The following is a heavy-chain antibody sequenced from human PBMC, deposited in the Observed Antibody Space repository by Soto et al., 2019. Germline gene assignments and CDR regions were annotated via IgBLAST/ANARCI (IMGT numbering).Heavy chain of an antibody. J-gene: IGHJ4*01. CDR2: ISAHNGNT. CDR3: ARGRYGDY. CDR1: GYAFTTYG. V-gene: IGHV1-18*01. D-gene: IGHD1-1*01. Sequence: QVHLVQSGAEVKKPGASVKVSCQGSGYAFTTYGITWVRQAPGQGLEWMGWISAHNGNTNYAQKLQGRVTVTRDTSTSTASLELRSLRYDDTAVYYCARGRYGDYWGHGALVTVSS.